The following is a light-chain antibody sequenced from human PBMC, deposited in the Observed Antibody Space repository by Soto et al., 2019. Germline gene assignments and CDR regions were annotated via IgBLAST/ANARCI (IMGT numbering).Light chain of an antibody. J-gene: IGLJ1*01. V-gene: IGLV2-8*01. CDR2: EVS. CDR3: SSYAGSNNYV. Sequence: QAVVTQPPSASGSPGQSVTISCTGTSSDVGGYSSVSWYQLHPGKAPKLMVYEVSKRPSGVPDRFSGSKSGNTASLTVSGLQAEDEADYYCSSYAGSNNYVFGTGTKLTVL. CDR1: SSDVGGYSS.